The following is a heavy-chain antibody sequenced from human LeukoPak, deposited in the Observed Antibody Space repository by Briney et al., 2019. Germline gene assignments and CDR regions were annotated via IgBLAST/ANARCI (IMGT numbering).Heavy chain of an antibody. CDR3: ARDSLYCSSTSCWLDY. D-gene: IGHD2-2*01. Sequence: PGGSLRLSCAASGFTFSSSAMHWVRQAPGKGLEWVAVISYDGSNKYYADSVKGRFTISRDNSKNTLYLQMNSLRAEDTAMYFCARDSLYCSSTSCWLDYWGQGTLVTVSS. CDR2: ISYDGSNK. J-gene: IGHJ4*02. V-gene: IGHV3-30-3*01. CDR1: GFTFSSSA.